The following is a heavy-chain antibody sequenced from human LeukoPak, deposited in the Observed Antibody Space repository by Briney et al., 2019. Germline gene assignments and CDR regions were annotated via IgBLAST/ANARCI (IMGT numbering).Heavy chain of an antibody. CDR3: AKIGIGELHFDY. Sequence: GGSLRLSCAACGFTFSSYDMHWARQATGKGLEWVSAIGTAGDTYYPGSVKGQFTTSRENAKNSLYLQMNSLRAEDTAVYYCAKIGIGELHFDYWGQGTLVTVSS. CDR2: IGTAGDT. D-gene: IGHD1-26*01. J-gene: IGHJ4*02. V-gene: IGHV3-13*03. CDR1: GFTFSSYD.